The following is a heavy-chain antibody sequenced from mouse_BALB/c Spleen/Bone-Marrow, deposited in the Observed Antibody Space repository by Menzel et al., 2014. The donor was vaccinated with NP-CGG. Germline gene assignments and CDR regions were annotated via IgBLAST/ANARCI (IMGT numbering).Heavy chain of an antibody. Sequence: EVQLQQSGAELVKPGASVKLSCTASGFNIKDTHMHWVKQRPEQGLEWIGRIDPANGNTKYDPKFQGKATITADTSSNTAYLQLSSLTSEDTAVYYCARIGYLYWGQGTLVTVSA. D-gene: IGHD2-2*01. CDR1: GFNIKDTH. CDR2: IDPANGNT. J-gene: IGHJ3*01. V-gene: IGHV14-3*02. CDR3: ARIGYLY.